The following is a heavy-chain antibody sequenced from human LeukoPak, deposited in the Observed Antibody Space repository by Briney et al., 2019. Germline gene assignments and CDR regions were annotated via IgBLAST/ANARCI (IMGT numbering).Heavy chain of an antibody. V-gene: IGHV3-23*01. D-gene: IGHD6-13*01. J-gene: IGHJ3*02. CDR3: ARGSYRSSSWYDDAFDI. CDR2: ISGSGSST. Sequence: GGSLRLSCAASGFTFSSYAMSWVRQAPGKGLEWVSAISGSGSSTYYADSVKGGFTISRDNSKDTLYLQMNSLRVEDTAVYYCARGSYRSSSWYDDAFDIWGQGTMVTVSS. CDR1: GFTFSSYA.